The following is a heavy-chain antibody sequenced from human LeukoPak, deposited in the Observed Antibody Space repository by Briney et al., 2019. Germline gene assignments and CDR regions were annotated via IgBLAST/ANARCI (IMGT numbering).Heavy chain of an antibody. V-gene: IGHV3-30*02. D-gene: IGHD2-21*01. CDR2: IRYDGSNK. J-gene: IGHJ4*02. Sequence: PGGSLRLSCGASGFTFSNYGMLWVRQAPGKGLEWVAFIRYDGSNKLYADSVKGRFTISRDSSKNTLCLQMNRLRAEDAAVYYCARAPVTTCSGAYCYAFDYWGQGTLVTVSS. CDR1: GFTFSNYG. CDR3: ARAPVTTCSGAYCYAFDY.